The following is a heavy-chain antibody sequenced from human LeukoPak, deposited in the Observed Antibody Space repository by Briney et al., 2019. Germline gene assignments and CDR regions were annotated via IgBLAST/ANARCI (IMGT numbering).Heavy chain of an antibody. CDR3: AKVSIAAAGTALDY. Sequence: GGSLRLSCAASGFTFSSYGMHWVRQAPGKGLEWVAVISYDGSNKYYADSVKGRFTISRDNSKNTLYLQMNSLRAEDTAVYYCAKVSIAAAGTALDYWGQGTLVTVSS. D-gene: IGHD6-13*01. CDR1: GFTFSSYG. CDR2: ISYDGSNK. J-gene: IGHJ4*02. V-gene: IGHV3-30*18.